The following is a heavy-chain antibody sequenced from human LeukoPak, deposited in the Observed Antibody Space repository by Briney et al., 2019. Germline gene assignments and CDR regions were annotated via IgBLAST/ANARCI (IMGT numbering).Heavy chain of an antibody. Sequence: GGSLRLSCAASGVTFSSYAMNWVRQAPGEGLEWGSAISGSVGSTYYADSVKGRFTISRDNSKNTLYLQMNSLRAQDTAVYYCAKGFRDYYDSSGYYTSDYWGQGTLVTVSS. V-gene: IGHV3-23*01. D-gene: IGHD3-22*01. J-gene: IGHJ4*02. CDR3: AKGFRDYYDSSGYYTSDY. CDR2: ISGSVGST. CDR1: GVTFSSYA.